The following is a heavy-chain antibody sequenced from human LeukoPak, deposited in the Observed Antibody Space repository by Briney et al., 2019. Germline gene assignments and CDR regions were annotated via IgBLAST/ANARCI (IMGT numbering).Heavy chain of an antibody. CDR2: IIPIFGTA. J-gene: IGHJ4*02. CDR1: GGTFNSYA. Sequence: ASVKVSCKASGGTFNSYAISWVRQAPGQGLGWMGGIIPIFGTASYAQKFQGRVTITADESTSTAYMELSSLRSEDTAVYYCAREGYSSGWYAYWGQGTLVTVSS. V-gene: IGHV1-69*13. D-gene: IGHD6-19*01. CDR3: AREGYSSGWYAY.